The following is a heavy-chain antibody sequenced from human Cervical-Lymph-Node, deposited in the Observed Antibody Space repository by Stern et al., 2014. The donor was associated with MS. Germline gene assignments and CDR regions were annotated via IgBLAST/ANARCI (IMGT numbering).Heavy chain of an antibody. V-gene: IGHV1-46*01. J-gene: IGHJ6*02. D-gene: IGHD6-19*01. CDR2: INPSGGTT. CDR1: GYTFIRYY. Sequence: HVQLPESGAEVKKPGPSAKASCKASGYTFIRYYTHCVRHAPGQGLERMGIINPSGGTTSHAQKFQGRVTMTRDTSTSTVYMELSSLRSEDTAVYYCAREVAGHRLGMMDVWGQGTTVTVSS. CDR3: AREVAGHRLGMMDV.